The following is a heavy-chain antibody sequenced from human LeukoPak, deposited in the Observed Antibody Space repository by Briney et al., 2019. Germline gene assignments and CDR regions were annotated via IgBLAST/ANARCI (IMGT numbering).Heavy chain of an antibody. CDR1: GGSINKYY. CDR3: ARERRINMVRGLMMGAFDI. Sequence: PSETLSLTCTVSGGSINKYYWSWIRQPPGKGLEWIGFIYFIGSPNYSPSLKSRVTISVDTSKNQFFLKLTSVSAADTAVYYCARERRINMVRGLMMGAFDIWGQGTIVTVSS. V-gene: IGHV4-59*01. CDR2: IYFIGSP. D-gene: IGHD3-10*01. J-gene: IGHJ3*02.